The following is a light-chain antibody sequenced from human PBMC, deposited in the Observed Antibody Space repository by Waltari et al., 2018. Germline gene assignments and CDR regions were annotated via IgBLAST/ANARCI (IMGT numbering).Light chain of an antibody. V-gene: IGKV1-39*01. CDR2: DAS. CDR1: QNINRY. CDR3: LQSYTSPRYT. J-gene: IGKJ2*01. Sequence: DIQMTQSPSSLSASVGDRVPITCRAGQNINRYLHWYQQKAGKAPKLLISDASVLQTGVPSRFSGSGSGTHFTLTINGLRPEDFATYYCLQSYTSPRYTFGQGTNLEVK.